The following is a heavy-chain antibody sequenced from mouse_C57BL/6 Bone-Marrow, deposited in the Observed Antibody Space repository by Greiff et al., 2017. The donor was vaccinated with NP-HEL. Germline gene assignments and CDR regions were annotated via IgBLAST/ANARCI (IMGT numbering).Heavy chain of an antibody. Sequence: EVMLVESGGDLVKPGGSLTLSCAASGFTFSSYGMSWVRQTPDKRLEWVATISSGGSYTYYPDSVKGRFTITRDNAKNTLYLQMSSLKSEDTAMYYCARRGYGNSFAYWGQGTLVTVSA. CDR2: ISSGGSYT. CDR3: ARRGYGNSFAY. CDR1: GFTFSSYG. D-gene: IGHD2-10*02. V-gene: IGHV5-6*02. J-gene: IGHJ3*01.